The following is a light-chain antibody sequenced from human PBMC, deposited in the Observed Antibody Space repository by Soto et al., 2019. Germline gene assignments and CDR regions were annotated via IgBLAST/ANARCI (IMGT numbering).Light chain of an antibody. J-gene: IGLJ2*01. V-gene: IGLV2-14*01. CDR2: EVS. CDR1: SSDVGGYNY. CDR3: SSYTSSSTPYVV. Sequence: QSALTQPASASGSPGQSITISCTGTSSDVGGYNYVSWYQQHPGKAPKLMIYEVSNRPSGVSNRFSGSKSGNTASLTISGLQAEDEADYYCSSYTSSSTPYVVFGGGTQLTVL.